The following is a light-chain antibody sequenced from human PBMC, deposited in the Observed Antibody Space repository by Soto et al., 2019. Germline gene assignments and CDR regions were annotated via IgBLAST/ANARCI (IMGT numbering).Light chain of an antibody. CDR3: QSYDSSMSAYV. CDR2: RNN. V-gene: IGLV1-40*01. J-gene: IGLJ1*01. Sequence: QSVLTQPPSVSGAPGQRVTISCTGSSSHIGAGYDVHWYQPLPETAPKLLIYRNNNRPSGVPDRFSGSKSGASASLAITGLQAEDEADDYCQSYDSSMSAYVFGTGTKVTVL. CDR1: SSHIGAGYD.